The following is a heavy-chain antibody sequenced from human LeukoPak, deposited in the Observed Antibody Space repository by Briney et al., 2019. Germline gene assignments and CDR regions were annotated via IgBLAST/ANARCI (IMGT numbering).Heavy chain of an antibody. J-gene: IGHJ5*02. CDR2: IYQSGNT. Sequence: PSETLSLTCTLSVYPISIGYDLGWTRQPPGNGLDWIGNIYQSGNTYYNPSLEMLVTISVDTSKNPFSLKLSSVTAEDTAVYYCARALPPGVMVYATPPWLDPWGQGTLVTVSS. CDR3: ARALPPGVMVYATPPWLDP. V-gene: IGHV4-38-2*02. CDR1: VYPISIGYD. D-gene: IGHD2-8*01.